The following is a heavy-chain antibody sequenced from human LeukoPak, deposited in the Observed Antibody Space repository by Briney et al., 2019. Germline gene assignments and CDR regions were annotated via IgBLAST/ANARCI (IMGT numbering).Heavy chain of an antibody. D-gene: IGHD3-22*01. Sequence: SETLSLTCTVSGGSISSYYWSWIWQPAGKGLEWIGRVYTNGNTNYNPSFKSRVTTSVDTSKNQFSLKLSSVTAADTAVYYCARGDSSGSFDYWGQGTLVTVSS. J-gene: IGHJ4*02. V-gene: IGHV4-4*07. CDR3: ARGDSSGSFDY. CDR2: VYTNGNT. CDR1: GGSISSYY.